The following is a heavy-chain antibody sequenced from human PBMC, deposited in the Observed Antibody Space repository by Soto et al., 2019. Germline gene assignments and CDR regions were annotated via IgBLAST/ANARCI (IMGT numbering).Heavy chain of an antibody. D-gene: IGHD1-26*01. Sequence: SETLSLTCTVSGGSISSYYWSWIRQPPGKGLEWIGYIYYSRSTNYNPSLKSRDTISVDTSKNQFSLKLSSVTAADTAVYYCARRGRAAFDIWGQGTMVTVSS. CDR1: GGSISSYY. CDR3: ARRGRAAFDI. J-gene: IGHJ3*02. CDR2: IYYSRST. V-gene: IGHV4-59*08.